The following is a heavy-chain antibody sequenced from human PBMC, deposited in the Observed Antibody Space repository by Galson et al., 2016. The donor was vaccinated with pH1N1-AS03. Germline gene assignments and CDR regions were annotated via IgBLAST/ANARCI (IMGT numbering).Heavy chain of an antibody. J-gene: IGHJ4*02. V-gene: IGHV1-69*13. CDR1: GYTFTGYY. CDR3: ARGGGTTVTLDY. Sequence: SVKVSCKASGYTFTGYYMHWVRQAPGQGLEWIGGIIPLFGAVNYAQKFQARVTISADESTSTAYMELNSLRSDDTAVYYCARGGGTTVTLDYWGQGTLVTVSS. CDR2: IIPLFGAV. D-gene: IGHD4-17*01.